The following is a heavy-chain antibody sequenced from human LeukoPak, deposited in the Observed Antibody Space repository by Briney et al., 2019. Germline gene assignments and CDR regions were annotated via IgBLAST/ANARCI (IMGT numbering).Heavy chain of an antibody. J-gene: IGHJ4*02. D-gene: IGHD6-19*01. Sequence: ASVKVSCKASGYTFTSYGINWVRQAPGQGLEWMGWISAYNGNTKHAQKLQGRVTMTTDTSTSTAYMELRSLRSDETAVYYCARAGITSGWVQNMDYWGQGTLVTVSS. V-gene: IGHV1-18*01. CDR1: GYTFTSYG. CDR2: ISAYNGNT. CDR3: ARAGITSGWVQNMDY.